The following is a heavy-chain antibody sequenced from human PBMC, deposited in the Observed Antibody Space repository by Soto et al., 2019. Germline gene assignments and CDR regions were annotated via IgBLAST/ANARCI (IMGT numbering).Heavy chain of an antibody. CDR2: IYYSGST. V-gene: IGHV4-39*01. D-gene: IGHD3-10*01. CDR1: GGSISSSSYY. CDR3: ARGPRITMVRGVGWFDP. Sequence: SETLSLTCTVSGGSISSSSYYWGWIRQPPGKGLEWIGSIYYSGSTYYNPSLKSRVTISVDTSKNQFSLKLSSVTAADTAVYYCARGPRITMVRGVGWFDPWGQGTLVTVSS. J-gene: IGHJ5*02.